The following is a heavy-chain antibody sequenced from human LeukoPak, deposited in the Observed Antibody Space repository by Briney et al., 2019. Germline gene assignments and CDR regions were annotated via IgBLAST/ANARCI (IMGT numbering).Heavy chain of an antibody. CDR3: ASGDRFDFDH. D-gene: IGHD3-10*01. V-gene: IGHV1-8*02. Sequence: ASVKVSCKASGYTFTNYEINWVRQATGQGLEWMGWMNPNSGETGYAQKFQGRVIITRNTSMSTAYMELNILTSEDTAVYYCASGDRFDFDHWGQGTQVTVSS. J-gene: IGHJ4*02. CDR1: GYTFTNYE. CDR2: MNPNSGET.